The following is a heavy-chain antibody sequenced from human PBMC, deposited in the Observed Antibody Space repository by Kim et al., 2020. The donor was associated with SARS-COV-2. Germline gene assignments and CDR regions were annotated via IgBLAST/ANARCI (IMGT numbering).Heavy chain of an antibody. CDR2: P. J-gene: IGHJ4*02. V-gene: IGHV7-4-1*02. Sequence: PTYAPGLTGRFVFSLDTSVRTTYLQISNLGTEDTAVYYCARGAGGWSQFDYWGQGTLVTVSS. D-gene: IGHD6-19*01. CDR3: ARGAGGWSQFDY.